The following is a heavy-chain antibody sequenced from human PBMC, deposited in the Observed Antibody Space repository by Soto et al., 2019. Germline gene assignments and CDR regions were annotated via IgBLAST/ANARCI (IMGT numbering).Heavy chain of an antibody. Sequence: PGGSLSLSCEASGFIFSNYPMHWVRQSPRRRLEYVSAISGARSSTYYASSVRGRFTISRDNSRNTLYLQMGGLRGEDTALYYCAREYPNGSNDYWGQGTLVTSPQ. J-gene: IGHJ4*02. CDR1: GFIFSNYP. V-gene: IGHV3-64*01. CDR2: ISGARSST. CDR3: AREYPNGSNDY. D-gene: IGHD2-8*01.